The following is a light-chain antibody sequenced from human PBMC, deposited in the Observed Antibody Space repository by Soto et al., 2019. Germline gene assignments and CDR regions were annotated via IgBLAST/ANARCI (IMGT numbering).Light chain of an antibody. Sequence: QSVLTQPPSVSGAPGQRVTISCTGSSSNIGAGHDVHWYQHLPGTPPKLLIYGNSNRPSGVPDRFSGSKSGTSASLAITGLQAEDEADYYCQSYDSSLSGSEVFGTGTKLTVL. CDR3: QSYDSSLSGSEV. CDR2: GNS. J-gene: IGLJ1*01. CDR1: SSNIGAGHD. V-gene: IGLV1-40*01.